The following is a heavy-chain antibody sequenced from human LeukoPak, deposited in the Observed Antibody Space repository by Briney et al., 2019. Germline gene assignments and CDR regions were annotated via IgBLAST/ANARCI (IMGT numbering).Heavy chain of an antibody. D-gene: IGHD1-26*01. CDR2: IIPIFGTA. Sequence: ASVKVSCKASGGTFSSYAISWVRQAPGQGLEWMGGIIPIFGTANYAQKFQGRVTITADESTSTAYMELSSLRSEDTAVYYCERDPLIVGATHFDYWGQGTLVTVSS. V-gene: IGHV1-69*13. CDR3: ERDPLIVGATHFDY. CDR1: GGTFSSYA. J-gene: IGHJ4*02.